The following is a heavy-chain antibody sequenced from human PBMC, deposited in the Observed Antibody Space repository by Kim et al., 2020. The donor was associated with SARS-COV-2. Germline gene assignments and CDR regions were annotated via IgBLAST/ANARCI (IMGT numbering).Heavy chain of an antibody. CDR3: AREVDTAMDL. CDR2: T. J-gene: IGHJ4*02. D-gene: IGHD5-18*01. V-gene: IGHV3-74*01. Sequence: TSDPGARKCRYTITTDNATNTLYLQMNSLRAEDTAVYYCAREVDTAMDLWGQGTLVTVSS.